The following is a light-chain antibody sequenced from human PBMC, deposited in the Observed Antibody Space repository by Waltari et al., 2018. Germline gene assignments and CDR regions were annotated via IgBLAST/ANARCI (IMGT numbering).Light chain of an antibody. CDR2: GYG. CDR3: QSYDSGLTGYV. V-gene: IGLV1-40*01. J-gene: IGLJ1*01. Sequence: HSALTQPPSVSGAPGQRVTISCSGGGSNIGAGFDVQWYQQLPRAAPKVVLNGYGSRPSGVPDRFSGFKSGTSASLAIAGLQAEDEGDYYCQSYDSGLTGYVFGTGTKVTVL. CDR1: GSNIGAGFD.